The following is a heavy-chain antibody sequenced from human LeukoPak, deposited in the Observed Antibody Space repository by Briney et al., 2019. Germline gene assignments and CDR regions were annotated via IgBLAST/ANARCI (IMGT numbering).Heavy chain of an antibody. CDR1: GGSISSGSFY. CDR3: ARGDGDYGIDI. CDR2: IYTSGST. V-gene: IGHV4-61*02. Sequence: SETLSLTCTVSGGSISSGSFYWSWIRQPAGKGLEWIGRIYTSGSTNYNPSLKSRVTISVDTSKNQFSLKLSSVTAADTAVYYCARGDGDYGIDIWGQGTMVTVSS. J-gene: IGHJ3*02. D-gene: IGHD4-17*01.